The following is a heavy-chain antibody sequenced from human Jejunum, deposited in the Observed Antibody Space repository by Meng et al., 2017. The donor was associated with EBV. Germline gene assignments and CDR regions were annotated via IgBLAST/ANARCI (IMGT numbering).Heavy chain of an antibody. J-gene: IGHJ5*02. CDR2: IYHSGST. D-gene: IGHD6-13*01. Sequence: QVQLQESGPGLVKPSXXXXLTCTVSGGSISSNNWWTWVRQSPGKGLEWIGEIYHSGSTNYNPSLKSRVTISVDKSKNQFSLKLSSVTAADTAVYYCARVGAAAGTFDPWGQGTLVTVSS. CDR1: GGSISSNNW. CDR3: ARVGAAAGTFDP. V-gene: IGHV4-4*02.